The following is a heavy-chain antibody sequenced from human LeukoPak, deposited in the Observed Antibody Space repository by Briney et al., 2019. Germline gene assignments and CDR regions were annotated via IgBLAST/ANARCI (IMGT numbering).Heavy chain of an antibody. Sequence: GGSLRLSCAVSGFTFSSYWMYWVRQAPGKGLVWISRITSDGSSTFYADSVKGRFTISRDNAKNTLYLQMNSLRAEDTAVYYCAGRRRDGYNYSDYWGQGTLVTVSS. D-gene: IGHD5-24*01. CDR3: AGRRRDGYNYSDY. J-gene: IGHJ4*02. CDR2: ITSDGSST. V-gene: IGHV3-74*01. CDR1: GFTFSSYW.